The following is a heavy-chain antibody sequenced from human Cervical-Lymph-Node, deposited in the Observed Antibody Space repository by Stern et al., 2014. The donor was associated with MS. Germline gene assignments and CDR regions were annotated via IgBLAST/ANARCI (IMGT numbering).Heavy chain of an antibody. Sequence: VQLVESGPGLVRPSQTLSLTCSVSGGSISNGLYYWSWIRQHPGKGLEWLGYIHHSGTTRYNPSLNSRVSISVDTSKNHFSLKVTSVTAAETALYYCARVADFDWSYDSWGQGSLVTVSS. CDR1: GGSISNGLYY. CDR3: ARVADFDWSYDS. CDR2: IHHSGTT. D-gene: IGHD3-9*01. J-gene: IGHJ4*02. V-gene: IGHV4-31*03.